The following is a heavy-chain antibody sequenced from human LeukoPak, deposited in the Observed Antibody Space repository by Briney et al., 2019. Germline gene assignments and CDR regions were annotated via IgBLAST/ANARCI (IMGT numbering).Heavy chain of an antibody. V-gene: IGHV3-7*01. CDR1: GFTFSSYW. D-gene: IGHD1-26*01. CDR3: ARGPRLIVGATFDY. Sequence: PGGSLRLSCAASGFTFSSYWMNWARQAPGKGLEWVASINHNGNVNYYVDSVKGRFTISRDNSKNTLYLQMNSLRAEDTAVYYCARGPRLIVGATFDYWGQGTLVTVSS. J-gene: IGHJ4*02. CDR2: INHNGNVN.